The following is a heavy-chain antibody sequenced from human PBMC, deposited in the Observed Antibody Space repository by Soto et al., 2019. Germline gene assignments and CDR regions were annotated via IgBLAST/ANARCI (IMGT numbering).Heavy chain of an antibody. CDR2: ISYDGSNK. Sequence: QVQLVESGGGVVQPGRSLRLSCAASGFTFSSYGMHWVRQAPGKGLEWVAVISYDGSNKYYADSVKGRFTISRDNSKNTLYLQMNSLRAEDTAVYYCAKDYYDSSGYYYSLFDYWGQGTLVTVSS. CDR3: AKDYYDSSGYYYSLFDY. D-gene: IGHD3-22*01. J-gene: IGHJ4*02. CDR1: GFTFSSYG. V-gene: IGHV3-30*18.